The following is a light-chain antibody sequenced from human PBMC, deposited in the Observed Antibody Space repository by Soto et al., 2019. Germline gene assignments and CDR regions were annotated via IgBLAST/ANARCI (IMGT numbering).Light chain of an antibody. V-gene: IGKV1-5*03. CDR1: QTISSW. Sequence: DIQMTQSPSTLSGSVGDRVTITFRASQTISSWLAWYQQKPGKAPKLLIYKASTLKSGVPSRFSGSASGTEFTLTISSLQPDDFATYYCQQYDNYPLTFGGGTKVDI. J-gene: IGKJ4*01. CDR2: KAS. CDR3: QQYDNYPLT.